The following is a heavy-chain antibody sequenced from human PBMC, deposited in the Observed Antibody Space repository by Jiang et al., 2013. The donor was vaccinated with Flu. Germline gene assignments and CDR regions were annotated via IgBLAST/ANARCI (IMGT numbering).Heavy chain of an antibody. D-gene: IGHD6-13*01. CDR3: ARERAAAGYLFDY. J-gene: IGHJ4*02. V-gene: IGHV7-4-1*02. CDR2: TNTGNP. Sequence: TNTGNPTYAQGFTGRFVFPLDTSVSTAYLEISSLKAEDTAVYYCARERAAAGYLFDYWGQGTLVTVSS.